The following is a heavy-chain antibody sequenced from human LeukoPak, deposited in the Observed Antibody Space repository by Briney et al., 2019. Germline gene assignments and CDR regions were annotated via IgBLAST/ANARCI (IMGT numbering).Heavy chain of an antibody. D-gene: IGHD2-15*01. V-gene: IGHV1-18*01. CDR2: IRVFSGHT. CDR3: ARGGGGSPWLDF. CDR1: GYMFISYS. Sequence: AAVKVSCKTSGYMFISYSLTWVRRARGRGLEWMGWIRVFSGHTDYAEKLQGRLNLTVDTSTDTAYLELTSLTSDDTAIYYCARGGGGSPWLDFWGQGSQVTVSS. J-gene: IGHJ5*01.